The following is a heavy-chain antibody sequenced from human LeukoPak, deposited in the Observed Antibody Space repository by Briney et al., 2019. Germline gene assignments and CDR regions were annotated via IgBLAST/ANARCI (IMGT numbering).Heavy chain of an antibody. CDR1: GGSFGGYY. D-gene: IGHD2-2*02. J-gene: IGHJ4*02. CDR2: INHSGST. V-gene: IGHV4-34*01. CDR3: ARGYCSSTSCYTWKYYFDY. Sequence: SETLSLTCAVSGGSFGGYYWTWIRQPPGKGLEWIGEINHSGSTNYNPSLKSRVTISVDTSKNQFSLKLSSVTAADTAVYYCARGYCSSTSCYTWKYYFDYWGQGTLVTVSS.